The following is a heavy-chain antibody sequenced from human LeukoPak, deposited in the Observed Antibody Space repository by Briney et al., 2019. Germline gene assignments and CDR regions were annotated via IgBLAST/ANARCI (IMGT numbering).Heavy chain of an antibody. CDR2: VFSSGTT. Sequence: SETLSLTCTVSGGSISNYHWSWIRQPAGKGLEYIGRVFSSGTTNYNPSLMSRVTMSVDTSKNQFALNLSSVTAADTAVYYCARHDSSGWYLVDWGQGTLVTVSS. V-gene: IGHV4-4*07. CDR1: GGSISNYH. D-gene: IGHD6-19*01. CDR3: ARHDSSGWYLVD. J-gene: IGHJ4*02.